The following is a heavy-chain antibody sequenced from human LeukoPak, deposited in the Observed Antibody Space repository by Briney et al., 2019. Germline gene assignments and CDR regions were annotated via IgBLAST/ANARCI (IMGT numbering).Heavy chain of an antibody. D-gene: IGHD2-15*01. J-gene: IGHJ4*02. Sequence: SQTLSLTCTVSGGSISSGDYYCSWIRQPPGKGLEWIGYIYYSGSTYYNPSLKSRVTISVDTSKNQFSLKLSSVTAADTAVYYCASAARGYYFDYWGQGTLVTVSS. CDR1: GGSISSGDYY. V-gene: IGHV4-30-4*01. CDR2: IYYSGST. CDR3: ASAARGYYFDY.